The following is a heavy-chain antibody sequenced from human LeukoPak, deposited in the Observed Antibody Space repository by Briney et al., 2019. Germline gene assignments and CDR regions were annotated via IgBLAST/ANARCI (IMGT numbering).Heavy chain of an antibody. CDR3: AASGTIFGVVIGYYDY. D-gene: IGHD3-3*01. Sequence: SVKDFCKASGFKITSSAMPCVRQARGQSLEWIGWIPVHSDNTNYAQKFQGGVTNITDVSSSTAYMELSSLRSEDTAVYYCAASGTIFGVVIGYYDYWGQGTLVTVSS. V-gene: IGHV1-58*02. J-gene: IGHJ4*02. CDR1: GFKITSSA. CDR2: IPVHSDNT.